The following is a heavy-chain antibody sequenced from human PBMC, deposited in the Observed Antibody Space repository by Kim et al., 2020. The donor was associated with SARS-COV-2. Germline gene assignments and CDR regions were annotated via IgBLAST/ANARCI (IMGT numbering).Heavy chain of an antibody. J-gene: IGHJ4*02. Sequence: SGNTGYAQKFQGRVTMTRNTSISTAYMELSSLRSEDTAVYYCARGVGATVWGQGTLVTVSS. CDR3: ARGVGATV. CDR2: SGNT. V-gene: IGHV1-8*01. D-gene: IGHD1-26*01.